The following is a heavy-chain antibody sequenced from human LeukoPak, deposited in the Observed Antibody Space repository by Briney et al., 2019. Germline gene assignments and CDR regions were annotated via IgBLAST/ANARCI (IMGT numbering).Heavy chain of an antibody. Sequence: GGSLRLSCAASGFTFSSYAMSWVRQAPGKGLEWVSAISGSGGSTYYADSVKGWFTISRDNSKNTLYLQMNSLRAEDTAVYYCAKDNDIVVVPAAGYSKWGQGTLVTVSS. CDR3: AKDNDIVVVPAAGYSK. CDR1: GFTFSSYA. CDR2: ISGSGGST. D-gene: IGHD2-2*01. V-gene: IGHV3-23*01. J-gene: IGHJ4*02.